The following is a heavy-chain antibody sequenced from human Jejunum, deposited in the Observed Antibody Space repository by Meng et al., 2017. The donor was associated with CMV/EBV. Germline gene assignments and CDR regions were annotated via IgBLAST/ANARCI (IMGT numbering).Heavy chain of an antibody. J-gene: IGHJ4*02. V-gene: IGHV3-21*01. CDR2: ISSSSDYI. Sequence: SGCTFSTCSMNGVRQAPGKGLECVSSISSSSDYIYHADPVKGRFTISRDNAKNSLYLQMNSLRAEDTAVYYCASSKDVDIRYYFDYWGQGTLVTVSS. CDR1: GCTFSTCS. D-gene: IGHD3-3*02. CDR3: ASSKDVDIRYYFDY.